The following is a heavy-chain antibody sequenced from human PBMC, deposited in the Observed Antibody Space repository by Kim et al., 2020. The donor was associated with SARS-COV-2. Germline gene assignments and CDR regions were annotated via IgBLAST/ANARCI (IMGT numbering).Heavy chain of an antibody. J-gene: IGHJ4*02. Sequence: GGSLRLSCAASGFTFSSYGMHWVRQAPGKGLEWVAVISYDGSNKYYADSVKGRFTISRDNSKNTLYLQMNSLRAEDTAVYYCARDKFPHYYDSSGYHFDYWGQGTLVTVSS. CDR2: ISYDGSNK. CDR3: ARDKFPHYYDSSGYHFDY. D-gene: IGHD3-22*01. V-gene: IGHV3-33*05. CDR1: GFTFSSYG.